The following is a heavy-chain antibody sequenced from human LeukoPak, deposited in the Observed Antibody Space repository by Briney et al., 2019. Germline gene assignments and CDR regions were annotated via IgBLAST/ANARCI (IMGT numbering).Heavy chain of an antibody. CDR1: GGSFSGYY. Sequence: PSETLSPTCAVYGGSFSGYYWSWIRQPPGKGLEWIGEINYSGSTNYNPSLKSRVTISVDTSKNQFSLKLSSVTAADTAVYYCARVPAAILNKTYYYGMDVWGQGTTVTVSS. J-gene: IGHJ6*02. D-gene: IGHD2-2*01. V-gene: IGHV4-34*01. CDR2: INYSGST. CDR3: ARVPAAILNKTYYYGMDV.